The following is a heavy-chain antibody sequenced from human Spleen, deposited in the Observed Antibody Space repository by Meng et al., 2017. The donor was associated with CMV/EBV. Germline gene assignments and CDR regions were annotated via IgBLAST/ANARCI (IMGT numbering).Heavy chain of an antibody. CDR1: FRSIA. V-gene: IGHV1-69*05. CDR3: AREPRSGYYDILTGYYPL. D-gene: IGHD3-9*01. Sequence: FRSIAIRWGRQAPGQGREWMGGIIPIFGTANYAQKFQGRVTITTDESTSTAYMELSSLRSEDTAVYYCAREPRSGYYDILTGYYPLWGQGTLVTVSS. J-gene: IGHJ4*02. CDR2: IIPIFGTA.